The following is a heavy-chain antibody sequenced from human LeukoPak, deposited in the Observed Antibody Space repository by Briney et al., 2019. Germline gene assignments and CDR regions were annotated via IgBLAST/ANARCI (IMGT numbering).Heavy chain of an antibody. Sequence: SETLSLTCAVYGGSFSGYYWSWIRQPPGKGLEWIGEINHSGSTNYNPSLKSRVTISVDTSKNKSSLKLSSVTAADTAVYYCARGPLLGDYWGQGTLVTVSS. J-gene: IGHJ4*02. CDR3: ARGPLLGDY. V-gene: IGHV4-34*01. CDR1: GGSFSGYY. CDR2: INHSGST.